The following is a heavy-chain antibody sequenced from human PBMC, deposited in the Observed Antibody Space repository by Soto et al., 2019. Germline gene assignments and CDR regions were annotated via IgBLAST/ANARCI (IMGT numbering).Heavy chain of an antibody. D-gene: IGHD6-13*01. J-gene: IGHJ6*02. Sequence: SETLSLTCTVSGGSISSYYWSWIRQPPGKGLEWIGYIYYSGSTNYNPSLKSRVTISVDTSKNQFSLKLSSVTAADTAVYYCARGSSSWSYYGMDVWGQGTTVTVSS. V-gene: IGHV4-59*01. CDR3: ARGSSSWSYYGMDV. CDR2: IYYSGST. CDR1: GGSISSYY.